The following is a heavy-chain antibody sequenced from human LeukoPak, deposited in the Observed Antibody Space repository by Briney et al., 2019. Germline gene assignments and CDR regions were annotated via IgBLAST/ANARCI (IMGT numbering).Heavy chain of an antibody. CDR2: ISAYNGNT. V-gene: IGHV1-18*01. CDR3: ARVIVRGAILDYYYYYYMDV. Sequence: GASVKVSCKASGYTFTSYGISWVRQAPGQGLEWMGWISAYNGNTNYAQKLQGRVTMTTDTSTSTAYMELRSLRSDDTAVYYCARVIVRGAILDYYYYYYMDVWGKGTTVTISS. J-gene: IGHJ6*03. D-gene: IGHD3-16*01. CDR1: GYTFTSYG.